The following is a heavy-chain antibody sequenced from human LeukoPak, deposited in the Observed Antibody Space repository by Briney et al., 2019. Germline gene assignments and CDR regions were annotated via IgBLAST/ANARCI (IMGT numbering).Heavy chain of an antibody. V-gene: IGHV4-31*03. CDR1: GGSISSGGYY. Sequence: SETLSLTCTVSGGSISSGGYYWSWTRQHPGKGLEWIGYIYYSGSTYYNPSLKSRVTISVDTSKNQFSLRLSSVTAADTAVYYCARDPYSNNNYGMDVWGQGTTVTVSS. CDR2: IYYSGST. D-gene: IGHD4-11*01. CDR3: ARDPYSNNNYGMDV. J-gene: IGHJ6*02.